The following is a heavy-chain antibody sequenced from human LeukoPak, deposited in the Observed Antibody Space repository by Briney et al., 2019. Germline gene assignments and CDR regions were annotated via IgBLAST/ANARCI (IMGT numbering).Heavy chain of an antibody. J-gene: IGHJ3*02. CDR3: AREVGATNAFDI. V-gene: IGHV3-7*04. Sequence: PGGSLRLSCAASGFTFSSYWMSWVRQAPGKGLEGVANIKQDGREKYYVDSVKGRFTISRDNAKNSLYLQMNTLRAEDTAVYYCAREVGATNAFDIWGQGTMVTVSS. CDR2: IKQDGREK. CDR1: GFTFSSYW. D-gene: IGHD1-26*01.